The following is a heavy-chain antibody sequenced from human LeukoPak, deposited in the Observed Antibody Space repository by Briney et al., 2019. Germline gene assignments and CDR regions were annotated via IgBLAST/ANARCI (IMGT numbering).Heavy chain of an antibody. CDR2: IYTSGST. V-gene: IGHV4-61*02. Sequence: SQTLSLTCTVSGGSISSASYYWSWIRQPAGKGLEWIGRIYTSGSTNYNPSLKSRVTISIDTSNNQFSLKLSSVTAADTAVYYCARRYGDYGYGWFDPWGQGTLVTVSS. J-gene: IGHJ5*02. CDR1: GGSISSASYY. D-gene: IGHD4-17*01. CDR3: ARRYGDYGYGWFDP.